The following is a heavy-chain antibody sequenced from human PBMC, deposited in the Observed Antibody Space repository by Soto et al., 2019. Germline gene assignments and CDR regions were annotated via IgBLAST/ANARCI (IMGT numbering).Heavy chain of an antibody. CDR2: IKQDGSEK. CDR3: ARDRSAYCGGDCSNYFDY. J-gene: IGHJ4*02. Sequence: GSLRLSCAASGFTFSSYWMSWVRQAPGKGLEWVANIKQDGSEKYYVDSVKGRFTISRDNAKNSLYLQMNSLRAEDTAVYYCARDRSAYCGGDCSNYFDYWGQGTLVTVSS. V-gene: IGHV3-7*01. CDR1: GFTFSSYW. D-gene: IGHD2-21*02.